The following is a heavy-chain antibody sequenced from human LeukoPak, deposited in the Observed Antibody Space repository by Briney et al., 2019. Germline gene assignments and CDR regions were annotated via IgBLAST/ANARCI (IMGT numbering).Heavy chain of an antibody. Sequence: SETLSLTCTVSGGSISSSSYYWGWIRQPPGKGLEWIGSIYHSGSTYYNPSLKSRVTISVDTSKNQFSLKLSSVTAADTAVYYCASDYGGNGGFDYWGQGTLVTVS. CDR1: GGSISSSSYY. V-gene: IGHV4-39*01. CDR3: ASDYGGNGGFDY. D-gene: IGHD4-23*01. CDR2: IYHSGST. J-gene: IGHJ4*02.